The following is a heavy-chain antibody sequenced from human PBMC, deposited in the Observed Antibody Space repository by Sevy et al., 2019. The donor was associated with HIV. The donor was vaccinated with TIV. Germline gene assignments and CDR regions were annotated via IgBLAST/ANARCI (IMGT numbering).Heavy chain of an antibody. D-gene: IGHD4-17*01. CDR3: ARDREFYDHGEYGPTSAPDL. CDR2: MWFEGSNK. J-gene: IGHJ5*02. V-gene: IGHV3-33*08. CDR1: GFPFTNHG. Sequence: GGSLRLSCEASGFPFTNHGVHWVRQAPGKGLAWVALMWFEGSNKYYADSVKGRFTVSRDDSKNTLYLQMNSLRADDTDIYYCARDREFYDHGEYGPTSAPDLWGQGTLVTVSS.